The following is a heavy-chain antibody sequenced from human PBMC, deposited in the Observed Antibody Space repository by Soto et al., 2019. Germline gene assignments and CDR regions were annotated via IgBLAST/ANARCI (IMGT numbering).Heavy chain of an antibody. CDR3: ARAWGYSSGFGP. D-gene: IGHD5-18*01. CDR2: ISAYNGNT. V-gene: IGHV1-18*01. Sequence: QVQLVQSGAEVKKPGASVKVSCKASGYTFTSYGISWVRQAPGQGLEWMGWISAYNGNTNYAQKLQGRVTMTTNTSTSKAYMEVRSLRSDDKAVYYCARAWGYSSGFGPWGQGTLVTVSS. CDR1: GYTFTSYG. J-gene: IGHJ5*02.